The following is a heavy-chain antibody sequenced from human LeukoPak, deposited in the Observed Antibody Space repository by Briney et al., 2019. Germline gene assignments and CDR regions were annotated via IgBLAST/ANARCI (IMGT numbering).Heavy chain of an antibody. CDR1: GGSISSSSYY. CDR2: IYYSGST. D-gene: IGHD2-8*02. J-gene: IGHJ4*02. Sequence: SETLSLTCTVSGGSISSSSYYWGWIRQPPGKGLEWIGSIYYSGSTYYNPSLKSRVTISVDTSKNQFSLNLNSVTAADTAVYYCARAVAYGIDTGYFDYWGQGTLVTVSS. V-gene: IGHV4-39*07. CDR3: ARAVAYGIDTGYFDY.